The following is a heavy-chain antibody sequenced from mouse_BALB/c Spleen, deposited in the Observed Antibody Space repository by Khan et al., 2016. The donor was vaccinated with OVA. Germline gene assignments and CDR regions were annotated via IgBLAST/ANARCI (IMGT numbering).Heavy chain of an antibody. V-gene: IGHV9-3-1*01. CDR1: GFTFTNYG. Sequence: QSGPELKKPGETVQISCKASGFTFTNYGMNWVRQAPGKGLKWMGWINTYTGEPTFTDDFKGRFAFSLETSASTAYLQINSLKDEDTATYFRARVGYNGTMDFWGQGTSVTVSS. CDR3: ARVGYNGTMDF. CDR2: INTYTGEP. D-gene: IGHD2-14*01. J-gene: IGHJ4*01.